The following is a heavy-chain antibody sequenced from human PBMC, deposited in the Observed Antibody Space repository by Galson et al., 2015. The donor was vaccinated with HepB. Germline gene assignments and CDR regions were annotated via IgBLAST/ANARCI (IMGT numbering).Heavy chain of an antibody. Sequence: LRLSCAASGFTFSNSPMSWVRQAPRKGLEWIGEIHYSGNTTYNPPLKTRLTISVDTSKKNQVFLKLRSVTAADAAVYYCASGGCCTGTVCYNRYWGQGTLVIVSS. CDR2: IHYSGNT. CDR3: ASGGCCTGTVCYNRY. V-gene: IGHV4-34*01. D-gene: IGHD2-8*02. CDR1: GFTFSNSP. J-gene: IGHJ4*01.